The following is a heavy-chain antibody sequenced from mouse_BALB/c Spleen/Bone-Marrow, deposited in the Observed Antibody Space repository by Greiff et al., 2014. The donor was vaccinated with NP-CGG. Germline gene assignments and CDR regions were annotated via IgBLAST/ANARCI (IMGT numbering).Heavy chain of an antibody. V-gene: IGHV1S29*02. D-gene: IGHD1-2*01. CDR1: VYTFTDYN. Sequence: EVQRVESGLELVKPGASVKISCKASVYTFTDYNMHWVKQSHGKSLEWIVYIYPHNGGNGYNQKFKNKATLTVDSSSSTAYMELRSLTSEDSAVYYCARSRGTTATTYYFDYWGQGTTLTVSS. J-gene: IGHJ2*01. CDR3: ARSRGTTATTYYFDY. CDR2: IYPHNGGN.